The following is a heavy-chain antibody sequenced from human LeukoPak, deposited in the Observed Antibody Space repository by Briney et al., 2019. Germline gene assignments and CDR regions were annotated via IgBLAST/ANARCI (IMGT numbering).Heavy chain of an antibody. V-gene: IGHV1-46*01. CDR2: INPSGGST. J-gene: IGHJ4*02. D-gene: IGHD6-13*01. CDR3: ARAGTGTRSSWYGLDY. CDR1: GYTFTSYY. Sequence: GASVKVSCKASGYTFTSYYMHWVRQAPRQALEWMGIINPSGGSTSYAQKFQGRVTMTRHTSTSTVYMELSSLRSEDTAVYYCARAGTGTRSSWYGLDYWGQGTLVTVSS.